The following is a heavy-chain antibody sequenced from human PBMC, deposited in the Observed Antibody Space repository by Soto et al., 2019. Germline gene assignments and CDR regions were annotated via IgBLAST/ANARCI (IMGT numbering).Heavy chain of an antibody. CDR3: ARDPPPPPNWNVCSPYYYYYGMDV. J-gene: IGHJ6*02. CDR2: ISAYNGNT. Sequence: ASVKVSCKASGYTFTSYGISWVRQAPGQGLEWMGWISAYNGNTNYAQKLQGRVTMTTDTSTSTAYMELRSLRSDDTAVYYCARDPPPPPNWNVCSPYYYYYGMDVWGQGTTVTVSS. D-gene: IGHD1-1*01. CDR1: GYTFTSYG. V-gene: IGHV1-18*01.